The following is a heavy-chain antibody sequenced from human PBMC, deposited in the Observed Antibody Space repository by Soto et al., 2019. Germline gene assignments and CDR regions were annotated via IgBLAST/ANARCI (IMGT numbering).Heavy chain of an antibody. Sequence: PGGSLRLSCAASGFTFSSYSMNWVRQAPGKGLEWVSSISSSSYIYYADSVKGRFTISRDNAKNSLYLQMNSLRAEDTAVYYCASSRGGSYLVGAFDIWGQRTMVTVSS. CDR2: ISSSSYI. V-gene: IGHV3-21*01. J-gene: IGHJ3*02. CDR3: ASSRGGSYLVGAFDI. D-gene: IGHD1-26*01. CDR1: GFTFSSYS.